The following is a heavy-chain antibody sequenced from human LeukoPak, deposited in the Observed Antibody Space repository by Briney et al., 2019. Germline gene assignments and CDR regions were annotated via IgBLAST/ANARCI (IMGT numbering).Heavy chain of an antibody. CDR3: ARGPGLFPYYYYYMDV. CDR1: GGSFSGYY. V-gene: IGHV4-34*01. CDR2: IDHSGST. J-gene: IGHJ6*03. Sequence: PSETLSLTCAFYGGSFSGYYWSWIRQPPGKGLEWIGEIDHSGSTNYNPSLKSRITISIDTSKKQFSLKLSSVTAADTAVYYCARGPGLFPYYYYYMDVWGEGTTVTVSS. D-gene: IGHD3-10*02.